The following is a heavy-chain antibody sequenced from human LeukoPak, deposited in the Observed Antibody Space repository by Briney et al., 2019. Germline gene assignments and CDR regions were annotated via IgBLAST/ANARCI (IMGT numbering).Heavy chain of an antibody. J-gene: IGHJ5*02. CDR3: AREGQALVWFGELVPRTNWFDP. CDR2: INHSGST. V-gene: IGHV4-34*01. Sequence: SETLSLTCAVYGGSFSGYYWSWIRQPPGKGLEWIGEINHSGSTNYNPSLKSRVTISVDTSKNQFSLKLSSVTAADTAVYYCAREGQALVWFGELVPRTNWFDPWGQGTLVTVSS. D-gene: IGHD3-10*01. CDR1: GGSFSGYY.